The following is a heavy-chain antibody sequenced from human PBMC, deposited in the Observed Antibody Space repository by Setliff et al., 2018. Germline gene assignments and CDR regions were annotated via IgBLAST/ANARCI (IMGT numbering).Heavy chain of an antibody. V-gene: IGHV3-30-3*01. D-gene: IGHD3-10*01. Sequence: PGGSLRLSCAASGFTFVNYWMHWVRQAPGKGLEWVAVISYDGSNKYYADSVKGRFTISRDNSKNTLYLQMNSLRAEDTAVYYCARDLSLWFGELRVYYYGMDVWGQGTTVTVSS. CDR3: ARDLSLWFGELRVYYYGMDV. J-gene: IGHJ6*02. CDR1: GFTFVNYW. CDR2: ISYDGSNK.